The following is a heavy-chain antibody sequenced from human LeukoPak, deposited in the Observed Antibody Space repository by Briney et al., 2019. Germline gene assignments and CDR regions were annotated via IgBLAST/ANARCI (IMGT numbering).Heavy chain of an antibody. CDR2: IYSGGST. V-gene: IGHV3-66*01. CDR3: ARVIWSAGKYYFDY. D-gene: IGHD3-16*01. J-gene: IGHJ4*02. Sequence: GGSLRLSCAVSGFSVSNNYMSWVRHAPGKGLEGVSVIYSGGSTYYADSVKDRFTISRDNSKNTLYLQMNSLRAEDTAVYYCARVIWSAGKYYFDYWGQGTLVTVSS. CDR1: GFSVSNNY.